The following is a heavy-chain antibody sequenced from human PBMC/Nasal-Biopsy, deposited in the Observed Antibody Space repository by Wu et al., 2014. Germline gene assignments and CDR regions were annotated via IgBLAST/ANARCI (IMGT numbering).Heavy chain of an antibody. CDR1: GFTFSAYG. CDR3: VKEEDSGYYRTADS. V-gene: IGHV3-30*18. Sequence: LRLSCAASGFTFSAYGVHWVRQAPGKGLEWVAIIAHDESEIHYGNSVEGRFTISRDTSKNTLYLQMNSLRVEDTAVYYCVKEEDSGYYRTADSWGQGTLVTVSS. D-gene: IGHD3-22*01. CDR2: IAHDESEI. J-gene: IGHJ4*02.